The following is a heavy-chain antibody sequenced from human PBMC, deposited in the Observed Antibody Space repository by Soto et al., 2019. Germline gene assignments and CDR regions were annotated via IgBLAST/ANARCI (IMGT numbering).Heavy chain of an antibody. Sequence: QAQLVQSGAEVKKPGSSVKVSCKASGGSFSDYTINGVRQAHGQGLEWIGGVIPIFQTPTYAQNFQGRVTITADESTSTAYIELNSMTSGDTAVYYCARVSRGPSDNWGQGTLVTVSS. D-gene: IGHD3-10*01. CDR3: ARVSRGPSDN. J-gene: IGHJ4*02. CDR2: VIPIFQTP. V-gene: IGHV1-69*01. CDR1: GGSFSDYT.